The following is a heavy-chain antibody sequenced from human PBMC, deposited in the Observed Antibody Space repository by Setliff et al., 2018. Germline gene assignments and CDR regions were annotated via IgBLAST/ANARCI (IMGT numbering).Heavy chain of an antibody. V-gene: IGHV1-18*01. CDR1: GGTLTTFTTYS. Sequence: ASVKVSCKASGGTLTTFTTYSISWVRQAPGQGLEWMGWISAYNGNTNYAQKLQGRVTMTTDTSTSTAYMELSRLRSDDTAVYYCARGGTTLTSYDYWGQGTLVTVSS. CDR3: ARGGTTLTSYDY. D-gene: IGHD4-4*01. CDR2: ISAYNGNT. J-gene: IGHJ4*02.